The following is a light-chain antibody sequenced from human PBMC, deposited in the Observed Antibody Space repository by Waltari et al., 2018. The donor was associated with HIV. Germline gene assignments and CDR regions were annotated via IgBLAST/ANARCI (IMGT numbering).Light chain of an antibody. Sequence: DIQLTQSPPFLSASVGDRSTITCRASQSISSYLTWYQQQPGTAPQLLIYAASTLQSGVPSRFSGSISGTEFTLTISSLQPEDFGTYYCQQLYTYPYSFGQGTKLEI. CDR2: AAS. J-gene: IGKJ2*03. CDR3: QQLYTYPYS. V-gene: IGKV1-9*01. CDR1: QSISSY.